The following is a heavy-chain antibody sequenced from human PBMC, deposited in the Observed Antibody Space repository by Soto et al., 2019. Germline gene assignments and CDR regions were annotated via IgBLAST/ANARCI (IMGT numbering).Heavy chain of an antibody. D-gene: IGHD1-26*01. Sequence: EVQLLESGGGLVQPGGSLSLSCAASGLTLSTYGMHWVRQPPGKGRVWVPRISSDGSVTDNPGSVKGRFTISRDNAKNTLYLQMNSLRAEDTAVYYCASAMTSVGATTKGDYWGQGTLVTVSS. V-gene: IGHV3-74*01. CDR3: ASAMTSVGATTKGDY. CDR2: ISSDGSVT. CDR1: GLTLSTYG. J-gene: IGHJ4*02.